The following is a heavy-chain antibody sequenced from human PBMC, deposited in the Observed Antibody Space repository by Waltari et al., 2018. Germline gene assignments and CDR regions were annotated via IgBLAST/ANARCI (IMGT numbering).Heavy chain of an antibody. Sequence: QVQLVESGGGVVQPGRSLRLSCAASGFTFSSYGMHWVRQAPGKGLEWVAVIWYYGSNKYYVDSVKGRFTISRDNAKNSLYLQMNSLRAEDTAVYYCLFDYGDYVGAFDIWGQGTMVTVSS. CDR1: GFTFSSYG. CDR3: LFDYGDYVGAFDI. CDR2: IWYYGSNK. J-gene: IGHJ3*02. D-gene: IGHD4-17*01. V-gene: IGHV3-33*03.